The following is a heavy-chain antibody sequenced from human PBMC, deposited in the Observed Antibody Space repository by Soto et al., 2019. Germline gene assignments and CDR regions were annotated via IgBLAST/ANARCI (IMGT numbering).Heavy chain of an antibody. CDR3: ARVKRVTMIGGWFDP. CDR1: GYSISSGYY. V-gene: IGHV4-38-2*01. CDR2: IYHSGKT. J-gene: IGHJ5*02. Sequence: PSETLSLTCVVSGYSISSGYYCACVRQPPGKELEWIGSIYHSGKTYYKPSLRSRVTVSVDTSKNQFSMKLISVTAADTAVYYCARVKRVTMIGGWFDPWGQGTLVTVSS. D-gene: IGHD3-22*01.